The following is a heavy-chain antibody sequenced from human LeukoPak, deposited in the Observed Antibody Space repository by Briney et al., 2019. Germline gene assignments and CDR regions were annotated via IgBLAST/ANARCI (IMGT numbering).Heavy chain of an antibody. CDR2: FDPEDGET. D-gene: IGHD6-13*01. CDR3: ARAVSSSWSPYNYFDY. CDR1: GYTLTELS. V-gene: IGHV1-24*01. J-gene: IGHJ4*02. Sequence: ASVKVSCKVSGYTLTELSMHWVRQAPGKGLEWMGGFDPEDGETIYAQKFQGRVTMTEDTSTDTAYMELSSLRAEDTAVYYCARAVSSSWSPYNYFDYWGQGTLVTVSS.